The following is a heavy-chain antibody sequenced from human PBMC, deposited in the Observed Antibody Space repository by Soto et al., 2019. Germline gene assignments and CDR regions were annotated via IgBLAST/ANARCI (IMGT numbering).Heavy chain of an antibody. J-gene: IGHJ6*02. D-gene: IGHD5-12*01. CDR1: GYTFTSYG. CDR2: ISAYNGNT. Sequence: QVQLVQSGAEVKKPGASVKVSCKASGYTFTSYGISWVRQAPGQGLEWMGWISAYNGNTNYAQKLQGRVTMTTDTSTSTAYMELRSLRSDDTSVYYCAREDIVATTYYYYGMDAWGQGTMVTVSS. CDR3: AREDIVATTYYYYGMDA. V-gene: IGHV1-18*01.